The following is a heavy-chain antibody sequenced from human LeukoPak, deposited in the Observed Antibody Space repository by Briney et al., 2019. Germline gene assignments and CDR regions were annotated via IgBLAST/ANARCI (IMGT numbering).Heavy chain of an antibody. CDR1: GGSLITYY. D-gene: IGHD1-1*01. CDR3: ARHGNGAFDI. J-gene: IGHJ3*02. CDR2: IYYSGST. Sequence: SETLSLTCTVSGGSLITYYWSWIRQPPGKGLEWIGFIYYSGSTNYSPSLKSRVTISVDTSKNQFSLKLTSVTAADTAVYYCARHGNGAFDIWGQGTMVTVSS. V-gene: IGHV4-59*08.